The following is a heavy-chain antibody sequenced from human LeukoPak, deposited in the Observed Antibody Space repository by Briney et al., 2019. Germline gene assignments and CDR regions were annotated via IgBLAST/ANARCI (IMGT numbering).Heavy chain of an antibody. D-gene: IGHD6-19*01. CDR2: IFYSGST. Sequence: SETQSLTCTVSGGSISSSSFYWGWIRQPPGKGLEWFGTIFYSGSTYYNPSLRSRVTMSVDTSKNQFSLRLSSVTAADTAVYYCARQVYISGQGFRNNWFDPWGQGSLVTVSS. CDR1: GGSISSSSFY. J-gene: IGHJ5*02. CDR3: ARQVYISGQGFRNNWFDP. V-gene: IGHV4-39*01.